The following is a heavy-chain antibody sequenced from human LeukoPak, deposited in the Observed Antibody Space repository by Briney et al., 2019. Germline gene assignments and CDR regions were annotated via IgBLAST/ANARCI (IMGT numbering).Heavy chain of an antibody. CDR3: AKGTMVTTYNWDH. CDR2: ISGSGGST. D-gene: IGHD4-17*01. V-gene: IGHV3-23*01. J-gene: IGHJ4*02. Sequence: GGSLRLSCAASGFTFSSYGMHWVRQAPGKGLEWVSSISGSGGSTYYADSVKGRFTISRDNSKNTLYLQMNSLRAEDTALYYCAKGTMVTTYNWDHWGQGTLVTVSS. CDR1: GFTFSSYG.